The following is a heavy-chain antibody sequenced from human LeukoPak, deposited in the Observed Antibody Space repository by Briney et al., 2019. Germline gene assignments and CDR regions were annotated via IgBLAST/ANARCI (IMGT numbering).Heavy chain of an antibody. J-gene: IGHJ6*02. V-gene: IGHV3-7*01. D-gene: IGHD2-2*01. CDR3: ARTTVDCSSTSCHYYYYYGMDV. CDR1: GFTFSSYW. CDR2: IKQDGSEK. Sequence: PGGSLRLSCAASGFTFSSYWMSWVRQAPGKGLEWVANIKQDGSEKYYVDSVKGRFTISRDNAKNSLYLQMNSLRAEDTAVYYCARTTVDCSSTSCHYYYYYGMDVWGQGTTVTVSS.